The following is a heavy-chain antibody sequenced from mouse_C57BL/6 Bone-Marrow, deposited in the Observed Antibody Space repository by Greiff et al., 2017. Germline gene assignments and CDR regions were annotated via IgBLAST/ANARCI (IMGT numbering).Heavy chain of an antibody. J-gene: IGHJ3*01. D-gene: IGHD3-2*02. Sequence: VPLQQSGAELAKPGASVKLSCKASGYTFTSYWMNWVHQRPGQGLEWIGYINPSSGYTKYNQKFKDKVTLTADKSYSTAYLQLRSLTYEDSAVYYCARGGTAQGLFAYWGQGTLVTVSA. CDR1: GYTFTSYW. CDR3: ARGGTAQGLFAY. CDR2: INPSSGYT. V-gene: IGHV1-7*01.